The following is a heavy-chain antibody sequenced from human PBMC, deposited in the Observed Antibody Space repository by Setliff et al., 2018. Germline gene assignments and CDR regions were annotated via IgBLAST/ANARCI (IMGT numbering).Heavy chain of an antibody. Sequence: PSETLSLTCTVSGGSISSGGYYWSWIRQHPGKGLEWIGRIHYRGTTYSNASLASRLTISVDTAKNQFSLKLTSVTATDTAVYYCARTGTYRYFDYWGQGTRVTVSS. CDR1: GGSISSGGYY. CDR3: ARTGTYRYFDY. CDR2: IHYRGTT. V-gene: IGHV4-39*01. J-gene: IGHJ4*02. D-gene: IGHD1-1*01.